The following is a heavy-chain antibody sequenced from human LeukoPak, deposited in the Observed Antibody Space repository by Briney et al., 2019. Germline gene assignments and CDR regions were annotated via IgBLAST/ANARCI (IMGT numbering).Heavy chain of an antibody. CDR1: GYSISSGYF. J-gene: IGHJ5*02. CDR2: IYHSGST. CDR3: GRIYSSSWFLNWFDP. V-gene: IGHV4-38-2*02. Sequence: SETLSLTCTVSGYSISSGYFWGWIRQPPGKGLECIGTIYHSGSTYYNPSLKSRVTISVDTSKNQFSLKLNSVTAADTAVYYCGRIYSSSWFLNWFDPWGQETLVTVSS. D-gene: IGHD6-13*01.